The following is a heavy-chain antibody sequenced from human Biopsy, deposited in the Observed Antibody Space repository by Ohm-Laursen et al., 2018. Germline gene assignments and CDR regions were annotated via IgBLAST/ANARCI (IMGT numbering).Heavy chain of an antibody. V-gene: IGHV4-61*01. CDR2: IYDRGST. CDR3: ARGRGWGNTYFRSFDY. CDR1: GDSVSSGSFY. Sequence: GTLSLTCTVSGDSVSSGSFYWTWIRQPPGQGLEYIGYIYDRGSTANYNPSLKSRVTISADTSKNQFSLKLSSVTAADTAMYYCARGRGWGNTYFRSFDYWGQGTLVTVSS. D-gene: IGHD3-9*01. J-gene: IGHJ4*02.